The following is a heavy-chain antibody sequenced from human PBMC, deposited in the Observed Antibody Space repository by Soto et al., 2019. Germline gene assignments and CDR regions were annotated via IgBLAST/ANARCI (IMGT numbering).Heavy chain of an antibody. D-gene: IGHD1-26*01. CDR2: IYHNGST. J-gene: IGHJ4*01. CDR3: AAKVGDNGLDH. V-gene: IGHV4-4*02. CDR1: GVSITRSFW. Sequence: QVQLQESGPGLVKPSETLSLTCGVSGVSITRSFWWHWVRQSPGKGLEWLGEIYHNGSTNYIPSLSGRVTISVDHSRNQFSLSLTSVTAADTAFYFCAAKVGDNGLDHWGQGTRVTVSS.